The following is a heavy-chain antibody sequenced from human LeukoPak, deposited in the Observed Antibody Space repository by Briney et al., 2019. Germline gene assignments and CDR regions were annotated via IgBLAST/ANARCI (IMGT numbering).Heavy chain of an antibody. Sequence: PSETLSLTCTVSGGSISSYYWSWIRQPPGKGLEWIGYIYYSGSTNYNPSLKSRVTISVDTSKNQFSLKLSSVTAADTAVYYCARGLVGATTWGGYYYYGMDVWGQGTTVTVSS. CDR2: IYYSGST. J-gene: IGHJ6*02. V-gene: IGHV4-59*12. CDR3: ARGLVGATTWGGYYYYGMDV. CDR1: GGSISSYY. D-gene: IGHD1-26*01.